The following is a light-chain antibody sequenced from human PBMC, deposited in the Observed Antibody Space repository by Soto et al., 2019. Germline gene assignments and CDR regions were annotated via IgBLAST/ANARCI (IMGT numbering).Light chain of an antibody. V-gene: IGKV3-20*01. CDR1: QSVSSSH. J-gene: IGKJ1*01. Sequence: EVELTQSPGTLYLSPGERATLSCRASQSVSSSHLAWYQQKRGQAPRLLIYDTSTRATGIPDRFSGSGSGTDFTLTISRLESEDYAVYHCQQYGDSPWTFGQGTKVEVK. CDR2: DTS. CDR3: QQYGDSPWT.